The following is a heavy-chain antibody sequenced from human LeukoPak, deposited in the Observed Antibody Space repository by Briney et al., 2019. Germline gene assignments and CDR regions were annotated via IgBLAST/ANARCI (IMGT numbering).Heavy chain of an antibody. Sequence: GGSLRLSCAASGFTFSSYAMSWVRQAPGKGLEWVSAISGSGGSTYYADSVKGRFTMSRHKFTKTLSLQMNRLRVGDTGVYYCAELHGRINWFDPWGQGTLVTVSS. V-gene: IGHV3-23*01. CDR2: ISGSGGST. CDR3: AELHGRINWFDP. J-gene: IGHJ5*02. D-gene: IGHD3-10*01. CDR1: GFTFSSYA.